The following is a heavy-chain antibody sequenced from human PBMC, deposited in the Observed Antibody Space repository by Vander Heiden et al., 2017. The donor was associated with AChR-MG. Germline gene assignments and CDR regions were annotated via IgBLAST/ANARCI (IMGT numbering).Heavy chain of an antibody. V-gene: IGHV4-59*01. J-gene: IGHJ4*02. Sequence: QVQLQESGPGLVKPSGTLSLTCSISRGSISTYYWTWVRQPPGKGLEWIGCVYFTGSTMYNPSLKGRVTISVDASKSHFSLKRDAVTAADTATYYCAREIGRSLYYFDHWGQGLQVTVSS. CDR1: RGSISTYY. CDR2: VYFTGST. CDR3: AREIGRSLYYFDH. D-gene: IGHD2-21*01.